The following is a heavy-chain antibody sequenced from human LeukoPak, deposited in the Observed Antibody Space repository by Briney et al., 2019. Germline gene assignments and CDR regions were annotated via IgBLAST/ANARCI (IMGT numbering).Heavy chain of an antibody. CDR3: ARDHGIAVAGPYNWFDP. CDR2: INPNSGGT. CDR1: GYTFTGYY. V-gene: IGHV1-2*02. Sequence: ASVKVSCKASGYTFTGYYMHWVRQAPGQGLEWMGWINPNSGGTNYAQKFQGRVTMTRDTSISTAYMELSRLRSDDTAVYYCARDHGIAVAGPYNWFDPWGQGTLVTVSS. J-gene: IGHJ5*02. D-gene: IGHD6-19*01.